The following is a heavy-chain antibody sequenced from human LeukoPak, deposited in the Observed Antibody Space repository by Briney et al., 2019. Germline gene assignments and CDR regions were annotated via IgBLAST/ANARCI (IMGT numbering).Heavy chain of an antibody. D-gene: IGHD3-16*02. J-gene: IGHJ4*02. V-gene: IGHV1-18*01. CDR1: GYTFTSDG. CDR2: ISAYNGNT. Sequence: ASVKVSCKASGYTFTSDGISWVRQAPGQGLEWMGWISAYNGNTNYAQKLQGRVTMTTDTSTSTAYMELRSLRSDDTAVYYCAREGDYVWGSYRSPDYWGQGTLVTVSS. CDR3: AREGDYVWGSYRSPDY.